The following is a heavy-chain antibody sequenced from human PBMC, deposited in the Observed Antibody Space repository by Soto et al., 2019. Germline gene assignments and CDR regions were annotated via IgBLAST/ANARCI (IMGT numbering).Heavy chain of an antibody. CDR1: GFTFSSYA. CDR2: ISGSGGST. D-gene: IGHD2-2*01. V-gene: IGHV3-23*01. Sequence: GGSLRLSCAASGFTFSSYAMSWVRQAPGKGLEWVSAISGSGGSTYYADSVKGRFTISRDNSKNTLYLQMNSLRAEDTAVYYCAKKFQYCSSTSCYGMDVWGQGTKVTVSS. J-gene: IGHJ6*02. CDR3: AKKFQYCSSTSCYGMDV.